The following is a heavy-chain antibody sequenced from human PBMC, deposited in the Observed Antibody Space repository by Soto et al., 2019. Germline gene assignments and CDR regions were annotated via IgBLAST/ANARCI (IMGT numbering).Heavy chain of an antibody. CDR1: GGSISSGDYY. CDR3: AREGGIVGATTVDY. CDR2: IYYSGST. Sequence: QVQLQESGPGLVKPSQTLSLTCTVSGGSISSGDYYWSWIRQPPGKGLEWIGYIYYSGSTYYNPSLKSRVTIPVNTXXNQFSLKLSSVTAADTAVYYCAREGGIVGATTVDYWGQGTLVTVSS. D-gene: IGHD1-26*01. J-gene: IGHJ4*02. V-gene: IGHV4-30-4*01.